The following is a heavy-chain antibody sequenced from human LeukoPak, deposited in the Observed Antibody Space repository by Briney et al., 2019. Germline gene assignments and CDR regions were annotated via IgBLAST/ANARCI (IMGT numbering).Heavy chain of an antibody. CDR1: GFTFSSYS. D-gene: IGHD2-2*01. V-gene: IGHV3-30*02. Sequence: PGGSLRLSCAASGFTFSSYSMNWVRQAPGKGLEWVAFVRSDGGIKYYADSVKGRFTISRDNSRTTVYLQMNSLRAEDTAVYHCAKDLPAAYFDYWGQGTLVTVSS. CDR3: AKDLPAAYFDY. CDR2: VRSDGGIK. J-gene: IGHJ4*02.